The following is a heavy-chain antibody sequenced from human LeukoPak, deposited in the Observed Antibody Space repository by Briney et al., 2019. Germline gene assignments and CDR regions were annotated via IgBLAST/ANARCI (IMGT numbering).Heavy chain of an antibody. CDR2: IYHSGST. D-gene: IGHD6-13*01. J-gene: IGHJ5*02. CDR1: GYSISSGYY. V-gene: IGHV4-38-2*02. Sequence: PSETLSLTCTVSGYSISSGYYWGWIRQPPGKRLEWIGSIYHSGSTYYNPSLKSRVTISVDTSKNQFSLKLSSVTAADTAVYYCARVPAAAAGNWFDPWGQGTLVTVSS. CDR3: ARVPAAAAGNWFDP.